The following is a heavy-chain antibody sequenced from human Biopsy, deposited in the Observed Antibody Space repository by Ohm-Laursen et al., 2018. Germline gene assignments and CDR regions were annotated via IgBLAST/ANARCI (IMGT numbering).Heavy chain of an antibody. CDR2: INPGGNST. V-gene: IGHV1-46*01. Sequence: SVSASPQPSAYTFTISYIHWVRQAPGHGLEWMGIINPGGNSTAYTQNFQGSLTMTWDTSTTTVYMELSSLRSEDTAVYYCVLASFDYWGQGTLVTVPS. J-gene: IGHJ4*02. CDR1: AYTFTISY. CDR3: VLASFDY.